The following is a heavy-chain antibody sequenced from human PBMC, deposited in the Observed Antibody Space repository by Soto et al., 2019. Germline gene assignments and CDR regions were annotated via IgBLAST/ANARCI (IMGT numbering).Heavy chain of an antibody. J-gene: IGHJ5*01. CDR2: INSDGSRI. D-gene: IGHD3-16*01. V-gene: IGHV3-74*01. CDR3: ARRYYDYAWGTTRQNNWFDS. CDR1: GFTFSSYW. Sequence: EVQLVESGGGLVQPGGSLRLSCAASGFTFSSYWMHWVRQAPGKGLVWVSRINSDGSRINYADSVKGRFTISRDNAKNTLYLQMDRRRPEDTAVYYCARRYYDYAWGTTRQNNWFDSWGQGTLVTVSS.